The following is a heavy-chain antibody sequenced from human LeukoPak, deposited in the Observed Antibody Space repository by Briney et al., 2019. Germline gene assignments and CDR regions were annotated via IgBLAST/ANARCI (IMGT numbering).Heavy chain of an antibody. CDR1: GGSVSYSY. V-gene: IGHV4-59*02. CDR2: IYYSGST. Sequence: SETLSLTCTVSGGSVSYSYWSWIRQPPGKGLEWIGYIYYSGSTNYNPSLKSRVTISVDTSKNQFSLKLSAVTAADTAVYYCATFSGGPTSFDYWGQGTLVTVSS. CDR3: ATFSGGPTSFDY. D-gene: IGHD1-26*01. J-gene: IGHJ4*02.